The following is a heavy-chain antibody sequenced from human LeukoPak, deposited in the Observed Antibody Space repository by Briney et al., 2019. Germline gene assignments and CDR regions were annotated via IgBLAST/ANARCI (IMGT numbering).Heavy chain of an antibody. CDR2: IYYSGST. J-gene: IGHJ4*02. D-gene: IGHD6-19*01. CDR1: GGSIGSYY. Sequence: PSETLSLTCTVSGGSIGSYYWSWIRQPPGKGLEWIGYIYYSGSTNYNPSLKSRVTISVDTSKNQFSLKLSSVTAADTAVYYCARAVAARRYFDYWGQGTLVTVSS. CDR3: ARAVAARRYFDY. V-gene: IGHV4-59*01.